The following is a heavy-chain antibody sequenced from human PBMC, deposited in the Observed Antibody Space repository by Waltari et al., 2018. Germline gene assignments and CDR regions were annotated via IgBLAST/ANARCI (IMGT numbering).Heavy chain of an antibody. CDR1: GFPFDDYA. CDR2: ISWDGGST. Sequence: EVQLVESGGVVVQPGGSLRLSCAASGFPFDDYAMHCVRQAPGKGLEWVSLISWDGGSTYYADSVKGRFTISRDNSKNSLYLQMNSLRAEDTALYYCAKDRGSVKGYFDLWGRGTLVTVSS. J-gene: IGHJ2*01. CDR3: AKDRGSVKGYFDL. V-gene: IGHV3-43D*04. D-gene: IGHD6-19*01.